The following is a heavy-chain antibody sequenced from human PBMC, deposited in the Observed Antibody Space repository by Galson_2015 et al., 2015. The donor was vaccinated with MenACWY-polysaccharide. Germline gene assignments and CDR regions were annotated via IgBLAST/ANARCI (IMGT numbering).Heavy chain of an antibody. CDR1: GYTFTSYD. Sequence: SVKVSCKASGYTFTSYDIHWVRQATGQGLEWMGWMNPNSGNTGYAQKFQGRVTMTRNTSISTGYMELSSLRSEDTAVYYCARGIRRGNYWLDYWGQGTLVTVSS. J-gene: IGHJ4*02. D-gene: IGHD1-7*01. CDR2: MNPNSGNT. CDR3: ARGIRRGNYWLDY. V-gene: IGHV1-8*01.